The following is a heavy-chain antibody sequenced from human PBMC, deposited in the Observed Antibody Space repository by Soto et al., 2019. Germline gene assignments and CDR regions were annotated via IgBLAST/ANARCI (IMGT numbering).Heavy chain of an antibody. V-gene: IGHV4-30-2*01. CDR1: GGSISSGGYS. Sequence: QLQLQESGSGLVKPSQTLSLTCAVSGGSISSGGYSWSWIRQPPGKGLAWIGYIYHGSTYYNPSLKSRVTISVDRSKNQFSLKLSSVTAADTAVYYCARAGGLGAVAVDYWGQGTLVTVSS. D-gene: IGHD6-19*01. CDR2: IYHGST. J-gene: IGHJ4*02. CDR3: ARAGGLGAVAVDY.